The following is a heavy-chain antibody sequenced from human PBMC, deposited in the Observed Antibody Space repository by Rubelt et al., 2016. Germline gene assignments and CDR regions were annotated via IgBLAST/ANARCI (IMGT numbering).Heavy chain of an antibody. J-gene: IGHJ3*02. CDR3: ARRGYDFWSGYAFDI. CDR2: IYYSGST. Sequence: SWIRQPPGKGLEWIGYIYYSGSTNYNPSLKSRVTISVDTSKNQFSLKLSSVTAADTAVYYCARRGYDFWSGYAFDIWGQGTMVTVSS. V-gene: IGHV4-59*08. D-gene: IGHD3-3*01.